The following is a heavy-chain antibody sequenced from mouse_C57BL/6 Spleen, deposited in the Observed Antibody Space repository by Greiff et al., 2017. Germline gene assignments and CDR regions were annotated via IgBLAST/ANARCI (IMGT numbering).Heavy chain of an antibody. CDR1: GYTFTSYW. Sequence: QVQLQQPGAELVKPGASVKLSCKASGYTFTSYWMHWVKQRPGRGLEWIGRIDPNSGGTKYNEKFKSKATLTVDKPSSPAYMQLSSLTSEDSAVYYCARGGPGRDYYAMDYWGQGTSVTVSS. CDR3: ARGGPGRDYYAMDY. V-gene: IGHV1-72*01. J-gene: IGHJ4*01. CDR2: IDPNSGGT.